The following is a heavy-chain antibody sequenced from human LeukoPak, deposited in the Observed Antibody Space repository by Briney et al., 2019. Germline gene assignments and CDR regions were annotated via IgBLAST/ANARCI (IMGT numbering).Heavy chain of an antibody. D-gene: IGHD3-22*01. Sequence: SVTVSCTASGGTFSSYAISWVRQAPGQGLEWMGGIIPIFGTANYAQKFQGRVTITADESTSTAYMELSSLRSEDTAVYYCARGHYYDSSGYYSYYYYGMDVWGQGTTVTVSS. V-gene: IGHV1-69*13. CDR2: IIPIFGTA. CDR1: GGTFSSYA. J-gene: IGHJ6*02. CDR3: ARGHYYDSSGYYSYYYYGMDV.